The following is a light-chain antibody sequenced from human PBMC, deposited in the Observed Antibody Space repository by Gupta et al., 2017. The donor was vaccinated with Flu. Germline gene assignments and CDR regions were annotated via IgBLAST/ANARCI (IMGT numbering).Light chain of an antibody. Sequence: SELTQAPSVSVYPGPTAVLTCSGDVLAEEFVYWEREKTGQARALVMSRETKRAAGIPDRFSGSTSGTTVTLTISAGKPEDEADYYCQTADSDYNWIFGGGTRLTV. V-gene: IGLV3-25*03. CDR2: RET. CDR3: QTADSDYNWI. CDR1: VLAEEF. J-gene: IGLJ3*02.